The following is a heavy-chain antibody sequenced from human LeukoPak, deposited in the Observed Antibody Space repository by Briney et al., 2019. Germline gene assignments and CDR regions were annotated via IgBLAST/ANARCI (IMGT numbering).Heavy chain of an antibody. D-gene: IGHD1-26*01. CDR2: IYSGGNA. V-gene: IGHV3-53*01. CDR3: ARGVGQDAFDI. Sequence: GGSLRLSCAASGFTIRSNYMSWVRQAPGKGLEWVSVIYSGGNAYYADSVKGRFTFSKDNSKNTLYLQMTNLRVEDTAVYYCARGVGQDAFDIWGQGTMVTVSS. CDR1: GFTIRSNY. J-gene: IGHJ3*02.